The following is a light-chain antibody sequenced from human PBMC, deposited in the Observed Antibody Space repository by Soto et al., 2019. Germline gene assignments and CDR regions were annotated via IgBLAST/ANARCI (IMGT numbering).Light chain of an antibody. CDR3: QQYVSSPWT. CDR1: QSVSSSY. CDR2: GAS. V-gene: IGKV3-20*01. J-gene: IGKJ1*01. Sequence: EIVLTQSPGTLSLSPGERATLSCRASQSVSSSYLAWYQQKPGQAPRLLIYGASSRATGIPDRFSGSWSGTDFTLTISRLEPEDFAVYYCQQYVSSPWTFGQGTKVEIK.